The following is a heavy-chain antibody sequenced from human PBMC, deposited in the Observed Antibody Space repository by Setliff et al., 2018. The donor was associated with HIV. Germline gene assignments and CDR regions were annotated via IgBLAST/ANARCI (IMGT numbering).Heavy chain of an antibody. J-gene: IGHJ4*02. V-gene: IGHV4-59*08. D-gene: IGHD6-6*01. CDR1: GDSMNNFY. CDR3: ARHLIEARLDSFDY. CDR2: IYYSGST. Sequence: SETLSLTCTVSGDSMNNFYWSWIRQPPGKGLEWIGYIYYSGSTNYNPSLKSRVTIAVDTSKNQFSLNLSSVTAADTAVYYCARHLIEARLDSFDYWAKGTLVTVSS.